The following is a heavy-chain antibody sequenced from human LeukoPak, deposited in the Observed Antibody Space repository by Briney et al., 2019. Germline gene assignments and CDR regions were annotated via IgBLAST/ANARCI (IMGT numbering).Heavy chain of an antibody. CDR3: ARDILHYYGSSEGDY. D-gene: IGHD3-10*01. V-gene: IGHV3-7*01. CDR2: IKQDGSEK. J-gene: IGHJ4*02. CDR1: GFTFSNYW. Sequence: PGGSLRLSCAVSGFTFSNYWMSWVRQAPGRGLEWVANIKQDGSEKYYADSVKGRFTISRDNAKNSLYLQMNSLRAEDTAVYYCARDILHYYGSSEGDYWGQGTLVTVSS.